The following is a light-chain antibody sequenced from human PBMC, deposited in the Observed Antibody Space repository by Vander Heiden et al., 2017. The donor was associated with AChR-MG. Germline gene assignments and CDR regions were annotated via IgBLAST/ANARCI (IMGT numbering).Light chain of an antibody. V-gene: IGLV1-44*01. CDR2: SKN. CDR1: SSNIGRNT. Sequence: QSVLTQPPSASGTPGQRVTISCSGSSSNIGRNTVNWYQQLPGTAPKLLIYSKNQRPSGVPDRFSGSKSGTSASLAISGLQSEDEADYYCAAWDDSLNVVFGGGTKLTVL. J-gene: IGLJ2*01. CDR3: AAWDDSLNVV.